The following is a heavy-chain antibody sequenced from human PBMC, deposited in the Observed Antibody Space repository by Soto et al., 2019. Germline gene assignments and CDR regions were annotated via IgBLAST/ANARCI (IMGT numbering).Heavy chain of an antibody. J-gene: IGHJ4*02. D-gene: IGHD3-10*01. CDR1: GYTFTSYA. V-gene: IGHV1-3*01. CDR2: INAGNGNT. Sequence: ASVKVSCKASGYTFTSYAMHWVRQAPGQRLEWMGWINAGNGNTKYSQKFQGRVTITRDTSASTAYMELSRLRSDDTAVYYCASVLLWFGELEPPRCESHDYWGQGTLVTVSS. CDR3: ASVLLWFGELEPPRCESHDY.